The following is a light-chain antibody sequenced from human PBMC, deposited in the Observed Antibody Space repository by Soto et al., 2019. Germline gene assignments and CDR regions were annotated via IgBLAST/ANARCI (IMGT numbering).Light chain of an antibody. Sequence: DILMTQSPSTLSASVGDRVTLTCRASQSIRDGLAWYQQKPGKAPKFLIYTASNLEGGVPSRFSGSGSGTEFTLTISSVQPDDFATYYCQYCDDYSWTFGQGTKVEIK. CDR1: QSIRDG. CDR3: QYCDDYSWT. J-gene: IGKJ1*01. CDR2: TAS. V-gene: IGKV1-5*03.